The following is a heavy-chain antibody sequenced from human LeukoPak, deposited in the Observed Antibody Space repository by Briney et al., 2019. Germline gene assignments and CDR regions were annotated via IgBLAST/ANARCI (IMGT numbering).Heavy chain of an antibody. CDR1: GYTFTSYG. Sequence: ASVKVSCKASGYTFTSYGISWVRQAPGQGLEWMGWISAYNGNTNYAQKLQGRVTMTTDTSTSTAYMELRSLRSDDTAVYYCARAGDHSSSWYSPYYYYYMDVWGKGTTVTVSS. CDR3: ARAGDHSSSWYSPYYYYYMDV. CDR2: ISAYNGNT. J-gene: IGHJ6*03. D-gene: IGHD6-13*01. V-gene: IGHV1-18*01.